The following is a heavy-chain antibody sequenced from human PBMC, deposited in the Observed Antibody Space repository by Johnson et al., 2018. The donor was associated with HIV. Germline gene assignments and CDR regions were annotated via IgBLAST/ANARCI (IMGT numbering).Heavy chain of an antibody. Sequence: VQLVESGGGVVRPGGSLRLSCAASGFTFDDYGMSWVRQALGKGLEWVSGIYWNGGRTGYADSVKGRFTISRDNARNSLYLQMNSLRAEDTALYYCARGGGGYNYGESPFDIWGQGTLVTVSS. CDR1: GFTFDDYG. D-gene: IGHD5-18*01. V-gene: IGHV3-20*04. CDR2: IYWNGGRT. J-gene: IGHJ3*02. CDR3: ARGGGGYNYGESPFDI.